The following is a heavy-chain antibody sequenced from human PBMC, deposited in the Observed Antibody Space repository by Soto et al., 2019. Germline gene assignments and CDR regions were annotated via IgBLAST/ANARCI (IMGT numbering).Heavy chain of an antibody. CDR1: GYTLTELS. V-gene: IGHV1-24*01. CDR3: ATAVYGADAFDI. D-gene: IGHD4-17*01. CDR2: FDPEDGET. J-gene: IGHJ3*02. Sequence: GASVKVSCKVSGYTLTELSMHWVRQAPGKGLEWTGGFDPEDGETIYAQKFQGRVTMTEDTSTDTAYMELSSLRSEDTAVYYCATAVYGADAFDIWGQGTMVTVSS.